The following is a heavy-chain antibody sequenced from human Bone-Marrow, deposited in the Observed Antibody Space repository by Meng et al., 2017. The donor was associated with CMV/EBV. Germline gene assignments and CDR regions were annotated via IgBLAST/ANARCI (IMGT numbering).Heavy chain of an antibody. J-gene: IGHJ4*02. CDR3: AKMTTEYYFDF. Sequence: SCAASGFTFSSCVMGWVRQAPGRGPEWVSGILGAGGGTYYADSVKGRFTISRDNPKNTLYLEMNSLRAEDTALYYCAKMTTEYYFDFWGPGTLVTVSS. CDR2: ILGAGGGT. V-gene: IGHV3-23*01. D-gene: IGHD4-11*01. CDR1: GFTFSSCV.